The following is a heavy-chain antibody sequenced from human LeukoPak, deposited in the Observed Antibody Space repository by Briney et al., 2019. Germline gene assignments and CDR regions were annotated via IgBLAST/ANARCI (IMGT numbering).Heavy chain of an antibody. D-gene: IGHD5-18*01. CDR3: AREDRGNSYGSLLDY. Sequence: SETLSLTCTVSGGSISSYYWSWIRQPPGKGLEWIGNVYYSGSTHYSPSLKSRVTMSQDTSRNQFSLKLNSVTAADTAVYYCAREDRGNSYGSLLDYWGQGILVTVSS. CDR2: VYYSGST. J-gene: IGHJ4*02. V-gene: IGHV4-59*01. CDR1: GGSISSYY.